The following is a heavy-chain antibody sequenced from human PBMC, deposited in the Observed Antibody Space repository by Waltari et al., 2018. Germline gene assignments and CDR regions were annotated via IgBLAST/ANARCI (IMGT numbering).Heavy chain of an antibody. CDR1: GFTFSSYA. V-gene: IGHV3-30-3*01. CDR2: ISYDGSNK. J-gene: IGHJ4*02. Sequence: QVQLVESGGGVVQPGRSLRLSCAASGFTFSSYALHWVRQAPGKGLEWVAVISYDGSNKYYADSVKGRFTISRDNSKNTLYLQMNSLRAEDTAVYYCARPRGRGREIGRTQFDYWGQGTLVTVSS. D-gene: IGHD3-16*01. CDR3: ARPRGRGREIGRTQFDY.